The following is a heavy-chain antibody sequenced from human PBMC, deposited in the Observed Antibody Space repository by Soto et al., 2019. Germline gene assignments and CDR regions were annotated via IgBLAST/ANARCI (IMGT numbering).Heavy chain of an antibody. V-gene: IGHV1-69*13. CDR2: IIPIFGIA. Sequence: SVKVSCKASGGTFSRYSITWVRQAPGHGLEWIGRIIPIFGIAGYAQKFQGRVTITADESTSTAYMELSSLRSDDTAVYYCAREDRDRETGLVPAAIDGMDVWGQGTTVTVSS. J-gene: IGHJ6*02. CDR1: GGTFSRYS. D-gene: IGHD2-2*01. CDR3: AREDRDRETGLVPAAIDGMDV.